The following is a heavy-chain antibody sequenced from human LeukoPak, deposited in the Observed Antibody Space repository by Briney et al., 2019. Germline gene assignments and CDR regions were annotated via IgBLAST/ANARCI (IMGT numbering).Heavy chain of an antibody. CDR3: AREAIVVAGYFDY. V-gene: IGHV4-4*02. CDR1: GGSISSSNW. CDR2: IYHSGST. J-gene: IGHJ4*02. Sequence: SETLSLTCAVSGGSISSSNWWSWVRQPPGKGLEWIGEIYHSGSTNYNPSLKSRVTISVDKSKNQFSLKLSSVTAADTAVYYCAREAIVVAGYFDYWGQGTLVTVSS. D-gene: IGHD6-19*01.